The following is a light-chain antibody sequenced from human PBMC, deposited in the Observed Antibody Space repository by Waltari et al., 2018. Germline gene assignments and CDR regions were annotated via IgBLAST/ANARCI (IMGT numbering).Light chain of an antibody. CDR2: EVS. V-gene: IGLV2-14*01. J-gene: IGLJ2*01. CDR3: SSYTSSSTVV. Sequence: QSALTQPASVSGSPGQSITISCTGTSSDVGGYNYVPWYQQHPGKAPNLMIYEVSNRPSGVSNRFSGSKSGNTASLTISGLQAEDEADYYCSSYTSSSTVVFGGGTKLTVL. CDR1: SSDVGGYNY.